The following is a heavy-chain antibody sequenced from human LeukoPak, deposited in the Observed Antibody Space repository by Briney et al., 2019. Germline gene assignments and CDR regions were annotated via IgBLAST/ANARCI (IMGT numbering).Heavy chain of an antibody. CDR1: GYTFTDYY. CDR2: INPSGGST. Sequence: ASVRVSCKTSGYTFTDYYMHWVRQAPGQGLEWMGIINPSGGSTSYAQKFQGRVTMTRDTSTSTVYMELSSLRSEDTAVYYCSLTVAESSVDYWGQGTLVTVSS. J-gene: IGHJ4*02. V-gene: IGHV1-46*03. CDR3: SLTVAESSVDY. D-gene: IGHD6-19*01.